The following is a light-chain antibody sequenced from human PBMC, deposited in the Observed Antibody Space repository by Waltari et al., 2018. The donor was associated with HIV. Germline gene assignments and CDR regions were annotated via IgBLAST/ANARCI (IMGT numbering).Light chain of an antibody. CDR2: GAS. CDR3: QQYNQWPRT. Sequence: EIVLTQSPATLSVSPGERVTLSCRASQNVITNLAWYQQTPGQPPRPLIYGASSRATGIPARFSGGGSGTEFTLTINSLQSEDFTFYYCQQYNQWPRTFGQGTKV. CDR1: QNVITN. V-gene: IGKV3-15*01. J-gene: IGKJ1*01.